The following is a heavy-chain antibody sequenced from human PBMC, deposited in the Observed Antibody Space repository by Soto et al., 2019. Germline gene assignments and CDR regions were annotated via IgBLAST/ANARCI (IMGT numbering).Heavy chain of an antibody. J-gene: IGHJ6*02. V-gene: IGHV3-74*01. Sequence: PGGSLRLSCAASGFTFCSYAMSWVRQAPGKGLEWVSRINSDGSSTSYADSVKGRFTISRDNAKNTLYLQMNSLRAEDTAVYYCARDEYSYGQSYYYYYGMDVWGQGTTVTVSS. CDR1: GFTFCSYA. CDR2: INSDGSST. D-gene: IGHD5-18*01. CDR3: ARDEYSYGQSYYYYYGMDV.